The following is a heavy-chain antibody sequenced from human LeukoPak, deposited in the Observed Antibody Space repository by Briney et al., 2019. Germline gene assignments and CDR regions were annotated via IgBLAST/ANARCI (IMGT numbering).Heavy chain of an antibody. Sequence: GGSLRLSFAASGFTFSSYWMNWVRQAPGKGLEWVANIKQDGSEKYYVDSVKGRFTISRDNAKTSLYLQMISLRAEDTAVYYCARHLSGVTGYTYGRGIDYWGQGTLVTVSS. CDR2: IKQDGSEK. V-gene: IGHV3-7*01. CDR3: ARHLSGVTGYTYGRGIDY. J-gene: IGHJ4*02. D-gene: IGHD5-18*01. CDR1: GFTFSSYW.